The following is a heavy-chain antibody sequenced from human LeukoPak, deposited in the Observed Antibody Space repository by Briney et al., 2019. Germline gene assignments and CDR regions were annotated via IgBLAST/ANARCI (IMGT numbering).Heavy chain of an antibody. D-gene: IGHD5-12*01. CDR1: GFTFSNYR. Sequence: QPGGSLTLSCAASGFTFSNYRMHWVRQAPGKGLVWVSRINSNGSSTNDADPVKGRFTISRDNAKNTLYLQMSSLRAEDTAVYYCAKGGATICDNWGQGTLVTVSS. CDR2: INSNGSST. V-gene: IGHV3-74*01. CDR3: AKGGATICDN. J-gene: IGHJ4*02.